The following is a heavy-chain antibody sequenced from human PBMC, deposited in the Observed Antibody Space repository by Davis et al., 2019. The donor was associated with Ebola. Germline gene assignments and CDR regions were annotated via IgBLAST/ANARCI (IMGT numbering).Heavy chain of an antibody. D-gene: IGHD4-17*01. CDR1: GSIVSANY. V-gene: IGHV3-53*01. CDR2: IYSDGRT. CDR3: TRHVSGDFWYFDL. J-gene: IGHJ2*01. Sequence: GGPLRPPCTVPGSIVSANYMSWLRQPPGKRLEWVAVIYSDGRTYHADSVKGRFTISRDNSKNTVYLQMNSLRAEDTAVYYCTRHVSGDFWYFDLWGRGTLVTVSS.